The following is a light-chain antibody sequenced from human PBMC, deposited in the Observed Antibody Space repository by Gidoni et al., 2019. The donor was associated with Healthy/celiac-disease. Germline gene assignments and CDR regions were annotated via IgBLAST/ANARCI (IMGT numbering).Light chain of an antibody. V-gene: IGLV3-19*01. J-gene: IGLJ2*01. CDR2: GKN. CDR3: NSRDSSGNHLV. CDR1: SLRSYY. Sequence: SSELTQDPAVSVALGQTVRITCPGDSLRSYYASWYQQKPGQAPVLVIYGKNNRPSGIPDRFSGSSSGNTASLTITGAHAEDEADYYCNSRDSSGNHLVFGGGTKLTVL.